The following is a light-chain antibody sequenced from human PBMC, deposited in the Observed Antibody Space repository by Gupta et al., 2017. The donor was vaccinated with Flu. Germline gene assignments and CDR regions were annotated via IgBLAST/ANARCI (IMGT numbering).Light chain of an antibody. CDR2: DAS. Sequence: DIVLTQSPATLSLSPGERATLSCRASQRVNRHLAWYQQKPGQAPRLLIYDASSGATGFPARFSGSGSGTEFTLTISSREPEDFAVYYCQHRSNCPYTFGQGTKLEIK. J-gene: IGKJ2*01. V-gene: IGKV3-11*01. CDR3: QHRSNCPYT. CDR1: QRVNRH.